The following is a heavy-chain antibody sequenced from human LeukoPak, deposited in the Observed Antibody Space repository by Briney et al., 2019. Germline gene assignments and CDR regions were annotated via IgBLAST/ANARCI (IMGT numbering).Heavy chain of an antibody. J-gene: IGHJ4*02. CDR3: ARGDIVLMVPDY. CDR2: INPNSGGT. CDR1: GYTFTCYY. Sequence: ASVKVSCKASGYTFTCYYMHWVRQAPGQGLEWMGWINPNSGGTNYAQKFQGRVTMTRDTSISTAYMELSRLRSDDTAVYYCARGDIVLMVPDYWGQGTLVTVSS. D-gene: IGHD2-8*01. V-gene: IGHV1-2*02.